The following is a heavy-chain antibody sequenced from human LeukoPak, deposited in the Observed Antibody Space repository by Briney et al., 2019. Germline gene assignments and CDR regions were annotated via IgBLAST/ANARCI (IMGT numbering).Heavy chain of an antibody. J-gene: IGHJ4*02. CDR2: ISAYNGNT. V-gene: IGHV1-18*01. D-gene: IGHD3-22*01. CDR3: ARGGPGKYYYDSSGYPVDY. Sequence: ASVKVSCKASGYTFTSYGISWMRQAPGQGLEWMGWISAYNGNTNYAQKLQGRVTMTTDTSTSTAYMELGSLRSDDTAVYYCARGGPGKYYYDSSGYPVDYWGQGTLVTVSS. CDR1: GYTFTSYG.